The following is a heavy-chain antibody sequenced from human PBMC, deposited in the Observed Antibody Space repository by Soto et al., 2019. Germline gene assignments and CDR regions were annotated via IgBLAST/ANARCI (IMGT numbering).Heavy chain of an antibody. J-gene: IGHJ5*01. D-gene: IGHD6-19*01. Sequence: NPSETLSLTCIVSGGSINNNNYYWDWIRQPPGKGLEWIGSVYFTGATYYNPSLKSRVTMFIDTSKNQFSLKMSSVTASDTAVYYCARLSKRKSVSGMPLRAWFDPWGQGTLVTVSS. V-gene: IGHV4-39*01. CDR2: VYFTGAT. CDR3: ARLSKRKSVSGMPLRAWFDP. CDR1: GGSINNNNYY.